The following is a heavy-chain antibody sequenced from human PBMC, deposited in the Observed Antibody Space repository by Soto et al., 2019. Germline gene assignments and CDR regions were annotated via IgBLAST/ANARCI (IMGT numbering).Heavy chain of an antibody. D-gene: IGHD1-7*01. CDR3: AKDGVSSAEYTWNYRTYLDY. V-gene: IGHV3-9*02. CDR1: GVTAQDHA. J-gene: IGHJ4*02. Sequence: GGSLRLSCVGSGVTAQDHAMHWVRQAPGKGLEWVSGIMWSRTTYADSVKGRFTISRDNAKNTLYLQMHSLRAEDTAMYYCAKDGVSSAEYTWNYRTYLDYWGQGALVIVSS. CDR2: IMWSRT.